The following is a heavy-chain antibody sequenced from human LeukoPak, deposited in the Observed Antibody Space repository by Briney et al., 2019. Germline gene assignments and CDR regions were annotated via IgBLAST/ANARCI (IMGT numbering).Heavy chain of an antibody. Sequence: GASVKVSCKASGYTFTGYYMHWVRQAPGQGLEWMGWINPNSGGTNYAQKFQGRVTMTRDTSISTAYMELSRLRSDDTAVYYCARGQCSSTSCYANGYYYGMDVWGQGTTVTVSS. D-gene: IGHD2-2*01. CDR1: GYTFTGYY. CDR3: ARGQCSSTSCYANGYYYGMDV. J-gene: IGHJ6*02. CDR2: INPNSGGT. V-gene: IGHV1-2*02.